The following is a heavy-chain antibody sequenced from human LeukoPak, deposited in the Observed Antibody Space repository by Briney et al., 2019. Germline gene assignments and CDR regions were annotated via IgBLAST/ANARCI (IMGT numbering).Heavy chain of an antibody. CDR3: ARDYYGSGSYYPY. V-gene: IGHV3-7*03. J-gene: IGHJ4*02. D-gene: IGHD3-10*01. Sequence: GPLKLSCAASGFTFSSYWMSWVRQAPGKGLEWVANIKQDGSEKYYVDSVKGRFTISRDNAKNSLYLQMNSLRAEDTAVYYCARDYYGSGSYYPYWGQGTLVTVSS. CDR2: IKQDGSEK. CDR1: GFTFSSYW.